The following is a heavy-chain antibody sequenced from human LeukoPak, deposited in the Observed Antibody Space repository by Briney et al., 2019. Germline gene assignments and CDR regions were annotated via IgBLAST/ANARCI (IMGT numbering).Heavy chain of an antibody. CDR2: INWNGGST. Sequence: GGSLRLSCAASGFTFSSCAMSWVRQAPGKGLEWVSGINWNGGSTGYADSVKGRFTISRDNAKNSLYLQMNSLRAEDTALYHCARDLGTMPQNWFDPWGQGTLVTVSS. V-gene: IGHV3-20*01. CDR1: GFTFSSCA. J-gene: IGHJ5*02. CDR3: ARDLGTMPQNWFDP. D-gene: IGHD3-3*01.